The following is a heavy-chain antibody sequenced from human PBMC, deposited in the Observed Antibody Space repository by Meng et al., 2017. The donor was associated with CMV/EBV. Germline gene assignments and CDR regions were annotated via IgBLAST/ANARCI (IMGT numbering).Heavy chain of an antibody. CDR2: IYWDDDK. J-gene: IGHJ4*02. CDR1: GFSLSTSGVG. D-gene: IGHD5-18*01. CDR3: AHLDTAKLHFDY. V-gene: IGHV2-5*02. Sequence: QITLKELGPTLVKPTQTLTLTCTFSGFSLSTSGVGVGWIRQPPGKALEWLALIYWDDDKRYSPSLKSRLTITKDTSKNQVVLTMTNMDPVDTATYYCAHLDTAKLHFDYWGQGTLVTVSS.